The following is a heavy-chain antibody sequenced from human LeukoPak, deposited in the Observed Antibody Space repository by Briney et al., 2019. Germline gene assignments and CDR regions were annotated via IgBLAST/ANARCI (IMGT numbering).Heavy chain of an antibody. V-gene: IGHV4-34*01. CDR1: GGSFSGYY. CDR2: INHSGST. Sequence: PSETLSLTCAVYGGSFSGYYWSWIRQPPGKGLEWIGEINHSGSTNYNPSLKSRVTISVDTSKNQFSLKLSSVTAADTAVYYCARHGAKPWGGVGELSHNWFDPWGQGTLVTVSS. D-gene: IGHD3-10*01. CDR3: ARHGAKPWGGVGELSHNWFDP. J-gene: IGHJ5*02.